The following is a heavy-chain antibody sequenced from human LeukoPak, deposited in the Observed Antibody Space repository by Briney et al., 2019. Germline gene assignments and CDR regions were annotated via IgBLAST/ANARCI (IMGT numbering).Heavy chain of an antibody. J-gene: IGHJ4*02. D-gene: IGHD2-15*01. V-gene: IGHV4-38-2*02. Sequence: PSETLSLTCAVSSYSISSGYYWGWIRQPPGKGLECIGRIYTSGSTNYNPSLKSRVTISVGTSKNQFSLKLSSVTAADTAVYYCARERGGILAAPTYYFDYWGQGTLVTVSS. CDR3: ARERGGILAAPTYYFDY. CDR1: SYSISSGYY. CDR2: IYTSGST.